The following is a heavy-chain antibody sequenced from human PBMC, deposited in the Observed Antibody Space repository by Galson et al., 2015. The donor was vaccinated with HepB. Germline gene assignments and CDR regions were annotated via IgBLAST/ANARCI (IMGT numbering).Heavy chain of an antibody. CDR1: GFNVSSNC. CDR3: ARGIVAPISDAFDI. V-gene: IGHV3-53*01. Sequence: SLRLSCAASGFNVSSNCMSWGRQAPGKGLEWVSLVYSGGSTYYADSVKGRFTISRDNSKNTLYLQMNSLRAEDTAVYYCARGIVAPISDAFDIWGQGTMVTVSS. D-gene: IGHD3-22*01. J-gene: IGHJ3*02. CDR2: VYSGGST.